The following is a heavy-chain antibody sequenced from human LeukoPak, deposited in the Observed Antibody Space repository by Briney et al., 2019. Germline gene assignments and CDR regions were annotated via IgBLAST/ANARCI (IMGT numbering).Heavy chain of an antibody. CDR1: GFTFDDFA. V-gene: IGHV3-9*01. J-gene: IGHJ4*02. CDR2: ISRNSGNI. D-gene: IGHD1-26*01. Sequence: PGGSLRLSCVASGFTFDDFAMHWVRQPPGKGLEWVSGISRNSGNIDYADSVKGRFTISRDNVKNSLYLQMNSLRREDTALYYCAKVHLPAGATAVGHYFDYWGQGSLVTVSS. CDR3: AKVHLPAGATAVGHYFDY.